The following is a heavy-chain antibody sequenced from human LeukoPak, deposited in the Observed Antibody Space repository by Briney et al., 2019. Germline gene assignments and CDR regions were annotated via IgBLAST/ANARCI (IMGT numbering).Heavy chain of an antibody. CDR1: GGTFSSYA. CDR3: ARDLMVGQQLVHFDY. V-gene: IGHV1-69*06. J-gene: IGHJ4*02. D-gene: IGHD6-13*01. Sequence: GASVKVSCKASGGTFSSYAISWVRQAPGQGLEWMGGIIPIFGTANYAQKFQGRVTITADTSTSTAYMELRSLRSDDTAVYYCARDLMVGQQLVHFDYWGQGTLVTVSS. CDR2: IIPIFGTA.